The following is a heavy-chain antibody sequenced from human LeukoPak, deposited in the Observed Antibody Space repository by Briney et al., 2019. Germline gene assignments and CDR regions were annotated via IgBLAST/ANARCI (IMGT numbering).Heavy chain of an antibody. CDR3: ARGGYSGYRFDY. CDR2: INHSGST. J-gene: IGHJ4*02. Sequence: RSETLSLTCAVYGGSFSGYYWSWIRQPPGKGLEWIGEINHSGSTNYNPSLKSRVTISVDTSKNQFSLKLSSVTAADTAVYYCARGGYSGYRFDYWGQGTLVTVSS. V-gene: IGHV4-34*01. CDR1: GGSFSGYY. D-gene: IGHD5-12*01.